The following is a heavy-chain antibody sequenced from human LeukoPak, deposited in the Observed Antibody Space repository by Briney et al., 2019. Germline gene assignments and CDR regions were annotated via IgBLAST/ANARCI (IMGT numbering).Heavy chain of an antibody. CDR2: IYHTGST. J-gene: IGHJ4*02. D-gene: IGHD2-21*01. Sequence: PSETLSLTCTVSGGSVTNTNYYWAWIRQPPGEGLEWIGEIYHTGSTNYNPSLESRVTISVDKSKSHFSLKVTSVTAADTAIYYCARVVGNTNFDSWGQGALVTVSS. CDR3: ARVVGNTNFDS. CDR1: GGSVTNTNYY. V-gene: IGHV4-61*05.